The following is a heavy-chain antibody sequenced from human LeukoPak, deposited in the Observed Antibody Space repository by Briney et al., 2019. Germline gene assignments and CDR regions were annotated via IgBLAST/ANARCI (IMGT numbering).Heavy chain of an antibody. Sequence: PAGSLRLSCAASGFTFSDAWMSWVRQAPGKGLEWVSAISGSGGSTYYADSVKGRFTISRDNSKNTLYLQMNSLRAEDTAVYYCAKSRRITIFGVVITDYYYYGMDVWGQGTTVTVSS. V-gene: IGHV3-23*01. D-gene: IGHD3-3*01. CDR2: ISGSGGST. J-gene: IGHJ6*02. CDR1: GFTFSDAW. CDR3: AKSRRITIFGVVITDYYYYGMDV.